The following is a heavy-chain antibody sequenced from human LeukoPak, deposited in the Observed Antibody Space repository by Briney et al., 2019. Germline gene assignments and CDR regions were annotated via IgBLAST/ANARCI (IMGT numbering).Heavy chain of an antibody. Sequence: ASVKVSSKASGYTFTGYYMHWVRQAPGQGLEWMGWINPNSGGANYAQKFQGRVSVTRDTSISTAYMEVSRLRSDDTAVYYCARALVRGLVVSMDVWGKGTTVTVSS. CDR1: GYTFTGYY. CDR2: INPNSGGA. J-gene: IGHJ6*03. D-gene: IGHD3-10*01. V-gene: IGHV1-2*02. CDR3: ARALVRGLVVSMDV.